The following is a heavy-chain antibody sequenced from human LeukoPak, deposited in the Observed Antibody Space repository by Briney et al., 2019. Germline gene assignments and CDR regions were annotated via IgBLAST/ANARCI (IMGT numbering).Heavy chain of an antibody. CDR1: GRSISSYY. CDR2: IYYSGST. D-gene: IGHD6-13*01. Sequence: SETLSLTCTVSGRSISSYYWSWIRQPPGKGLEWIGYIYYSGSTNYNPSLKSRVTISVDTSKNQFSLKLSSVTAADTAVYYCARDSSSWFDYWGQGTLVTVSS. J-gene: IGHJ4*02. V-gene: IGHV4-59*01. CDR3: ARDSSSWFDY.